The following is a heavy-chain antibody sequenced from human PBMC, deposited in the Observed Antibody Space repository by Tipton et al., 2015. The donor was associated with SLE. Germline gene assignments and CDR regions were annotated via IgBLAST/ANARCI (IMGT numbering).Heavy chain of an antibody. V-gene: IGHV4-4*07. CDR3: ARLQYQLLYYYMDV. CDR2: IYSSGTT. D-gene: IGHD2-2*01. J-gene: IGHJ6*03. Sequence: TLSLTCTVSGGSISSYYWSWIRQPAGKGLEWIGRIYSSGTTNYYPSLKSRVTMSVDTSKNQFSLKLSSVTAADTAVYYCARLQYQLLYYYMDVWGKGTTVTVSS. CDR1: GGSISSYY.